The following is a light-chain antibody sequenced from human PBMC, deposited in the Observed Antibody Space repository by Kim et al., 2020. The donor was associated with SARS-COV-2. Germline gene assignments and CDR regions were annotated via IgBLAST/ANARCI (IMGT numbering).Light chain of an antibody. J-gene: IGLJ2*01. CDR2: NNS. V-gene: IGLV3-21*04. Sequence: APRRMAWRTGGGDRIGSKSVKWYQQKPGQAPLLVIYNNSDRPSGIPERFSGSNFGDTATLTISRVAAGDEADYYCQVWDSESDHWVFGGGTQLTVL. CDR1: RIGSKS. CDR3: QVWDSESDHWV.